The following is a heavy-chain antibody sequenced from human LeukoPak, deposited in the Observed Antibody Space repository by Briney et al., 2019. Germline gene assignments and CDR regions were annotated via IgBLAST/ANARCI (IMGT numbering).Heavy chain of an antibody. D-gene: IGHD6-13*01. CDR2: ISSSSSYI. J-gene: IGHJ4*02. Sequence: GGSLRLSCAASGFTFSSYSMNWVRQAPGKGLGWVSSISSSSSYIYYADSVKGRFTISRDNAKNSLYLQMNSLRAEDTAVYYCARDAAPRGGDYWGQGTLVTVSS. CDR1: GFTFSSYS. V-gene: IGHV3-21*01. CDR3: ARDAAPRGGDY.